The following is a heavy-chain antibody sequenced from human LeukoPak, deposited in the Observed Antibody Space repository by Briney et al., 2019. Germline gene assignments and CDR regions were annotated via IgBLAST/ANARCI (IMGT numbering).Heavy chain of an antibody. V-gene: IGHV1-69*04. Sequence: GASVKVSCKASGGTFSSYAISWVRQAPAQGLEWMGRIIPILGIANYAQKFQGRVTITADKSTSTAYMELSSLRSEDTAVYYCARHIAVAGSGIDYWGQGTLVTVSS. D-gene: IGHD6-19*01. CDR1: GGTFSSYA. CDR2: IIPILGIA. CDR3: ARHIAVAGSGIDY. J-gene: IGHJ4*02.